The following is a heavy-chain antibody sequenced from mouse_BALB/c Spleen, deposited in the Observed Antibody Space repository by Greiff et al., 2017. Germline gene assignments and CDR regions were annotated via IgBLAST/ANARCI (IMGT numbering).Heavy chain of an antibody. Sequence: VQLQQSGPELVKPGASVKISCKASGYTFTDYNMHWVKQSHGKSLEWIGYIYPYNGGTGYNQKFKSKATLTVDNSSSTAYMELRSLTSEDSAVYYCARGTTATGALLAYWGQGTLVTVSA. CDR2: IYPYNGGT. CDR3: ARGTTATGALLAY. D-gene: IGHD1-2*01. CDR1: GYTFTDYN. J-gene: IGHJ3*01. V-gene: IGHV1S29*02.